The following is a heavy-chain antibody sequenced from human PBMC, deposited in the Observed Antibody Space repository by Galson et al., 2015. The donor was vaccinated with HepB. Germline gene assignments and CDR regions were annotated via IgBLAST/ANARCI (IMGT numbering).Heavy chain of an antibody. CDR3: AKTPREGSTSTQRWLRLVNYYYYYMDV. CDR2: ISYDGSNK. V-gene: IGHV3-30*18. Sequence: SLRLSCAASGFTFSSYAMHWVRQAPGKGLEWVAVISYDGSNKYYADSVKGRFTISRDNSKNTLYLQMNSLRAEDTAVYYCAKTPREGSTSTQRWLRLVNYYYYYMDVWGKGTTVTVSS. CDR1: GFTFSSYA. D-gene: IGHD5-12*01. J-gene: IGHJ6*03.